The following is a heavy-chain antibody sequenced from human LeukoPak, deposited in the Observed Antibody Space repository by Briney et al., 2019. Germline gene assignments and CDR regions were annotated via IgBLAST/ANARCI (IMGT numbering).Heavy chain of an antibody. Sequence: GGSLRLSCAASGFTVSSNYKSWVRQAPGKGLEWVSVIYSGGSTYYADSVKGRFTISRDNSKNTLYLQMNSLRAEDTAVYYCASRSPVVVTANYYYYYGMDVWGQGTTVTVSS. V-gene: IGHV3-66*02. CDR1: GFTVSSNY. CDR2: IYSGGST. J-gene: IGHJ6*02. D-gene: IGHD2-21*02. CDR3: ASRSPVVVTANYYYYYGMDV.